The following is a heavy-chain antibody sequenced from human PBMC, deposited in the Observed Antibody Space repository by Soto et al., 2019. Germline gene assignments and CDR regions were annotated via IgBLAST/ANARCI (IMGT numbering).Heavy chain of an antibody. D-gene: IGHD2-15*01. CDR3: TGDDVHCRGGRCYGLPMDV. J-gene: IGHJ6*04. Sequence: EVQLVESGGGLVQPGGSLRLSCAASGFTVSSKYMSWVRQAPGKGLEWVSLIQSGGSTYYAGSVKGRCTISRDNSENTLFLQMNSLRVEDTAVYYCTGDDVHCRGGRCYGLPMDVWGKGTTVTVSA. CDR1: GFTVSSKY. V-gene: IGHV3-66*01. CDR2: IQSGGST.